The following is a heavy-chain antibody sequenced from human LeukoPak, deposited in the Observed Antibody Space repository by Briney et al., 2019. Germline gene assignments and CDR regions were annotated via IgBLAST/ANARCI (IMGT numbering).Heavy chain of an antibody. J-gene: IGHJ4*02. CDR1: GGSISSSN. Sequence: PSETLSLTCAVSGGSISSSNWWSWVRQPPGKGLEWVSAISGSGGSTFYADSVKGRFTISRDNSKNTLYLQMNSLRAEDTAVYYCARDSDVSYDFWSGYSLKYYFDYWGQGTLVTVSS. CDR3: ARDSDVSYDFWSGYSLKYYFDY. D-gene: IGHD3-3*01. CDR2: ISGSGGST. V-gene: IGHV3-23*01.